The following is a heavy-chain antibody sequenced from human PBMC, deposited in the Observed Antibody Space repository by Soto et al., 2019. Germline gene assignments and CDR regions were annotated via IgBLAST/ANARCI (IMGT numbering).Heavy chain of an antibody. CDR1: GYTFTGYY. CDR2: INPNNGGT. J-gene: IGHJ4*02. CDR3: ARAPYSSGWYVY. D-gene: IGHD6-19*01. V-gene: IGHV1-2*02. Sequence: ASVKVSCKASGYTFTGYYMHWVRQAPGQGLEWMGWINPNNGGTNYAQKFQGRVTMTRDTSISTAYMELSRLRSDDTAVYYCARAPYSSGWYVYWGQGTLVTVSS.